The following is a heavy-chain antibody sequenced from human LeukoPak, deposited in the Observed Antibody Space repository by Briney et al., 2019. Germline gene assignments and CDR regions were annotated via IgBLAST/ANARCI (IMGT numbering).Heavy chain of an antibody. CDR2: IIPIFGTA. J-gene: IGHJ5*02. Sequence: SVKVSCKASGGTFSSYDISWVRQAPGQGLEWMGRIIPIFGTANYAQKFQGRVTITTDESTSTAYMELSSLRSEDMAVYYCARSTEWLQNPWGQGTLVTVSS. CDR1: GGTFSSYD. V-gene: IGHV1-69*05. D-gene: IGHD5-24*01. CDR3: ARSTEWLQNP.